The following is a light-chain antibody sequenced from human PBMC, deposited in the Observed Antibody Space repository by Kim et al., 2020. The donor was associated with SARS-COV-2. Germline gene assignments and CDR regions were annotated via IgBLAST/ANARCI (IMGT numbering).Light chain of an antibody. J-gene: IGLJ2*01. CDR3: QAWDSSVVV. CDR2: QDG. CDR1: KLGDRY. V-gene: IGLV3-1*01. Sequence: SYELTQPPSVSVSPGQTASITCSGDKLGDRYANLYRQKPGQSPVVVIYQDGHRPSGIPERFSGSSSGNTATLTISGTQAMDEADYYCQAWDSSVVVFGGGTQLTVL.